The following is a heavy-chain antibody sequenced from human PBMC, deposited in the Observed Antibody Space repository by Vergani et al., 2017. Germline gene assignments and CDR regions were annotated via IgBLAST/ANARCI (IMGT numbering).Heavy chain of an antibody. CDR1: GFTFNKSP. V-gene: IGHV3-23*01. J-gene: IGHJ4*02. D-gene: IGHD2-15*01. Sequence: EVLLLESGGDLIQPGGSLRLSCAASGFTFNKSPMSWVRQAPGRGLEWVSSINYSGDRTYYADSVKGRFIISRDNSKSTLHLQMDSLRVEDTAFYYCAKRSFSKSEDGGHQWGRGTLVTVSS. CDR2: INYSGDRT. CDR3: AKRSFSKSEDGGHQ.